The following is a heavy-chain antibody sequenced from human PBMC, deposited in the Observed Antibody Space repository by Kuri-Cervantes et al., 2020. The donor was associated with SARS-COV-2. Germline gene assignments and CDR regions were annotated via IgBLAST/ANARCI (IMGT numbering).Heavy chain of an antibody. D-gene: IGHD3-9*01. Sequence: GESLKISCAASGFTFSSYGMHWVRQAPGNGLEWVAVISYDGSNKYYADYVKGRFTISRDNSKNTMYLQMNSLRAEDTAVYYCARDLTGRFDPWGQGTLVTVSS. CDR2: ISYDGSNK. J-gene: IGHJ5*02. CDR3: ARDLTGRFDP. CDR1: GFTFSSYG. V-gene: IGHV3-30*03.